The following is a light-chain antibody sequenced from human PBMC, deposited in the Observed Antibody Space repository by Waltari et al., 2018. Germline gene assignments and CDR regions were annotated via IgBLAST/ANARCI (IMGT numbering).Light chain of an antibody. CDR1: QHIDNN. CDR3: QHGHNIPWT. CDR2: KAS. V-gene: IGKV1D-13*01. Sequence: IQMTQSPSSLSASVGDRVTITCQASQHIDNNLAWYQQKPGKVPSLLIYKASTLQSGVPSRFSGGGSGTDFTLIISRLQPEDFATYYCQHGHNIPWTFGQGTRVEIK. J-gene: IGKJ1*01.